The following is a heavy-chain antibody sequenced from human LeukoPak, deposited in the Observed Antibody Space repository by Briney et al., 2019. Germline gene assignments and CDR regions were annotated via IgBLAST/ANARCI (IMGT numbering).Heavy chain of an antibody. J-gene: IGHJ6*03. CDR1: GGTFSDYA. D-gene: IGHD3-9*01. CDR3: ARVKYDILTGYYRYYMDV. CDR2: IIPIFGTA. Sequence: ASVKVSCKASGGTFSDYALNWVRQAPGQGLEWMGGIIPIFGTANYAQKFQGRVTITADESTSTAYMELSSLRSEDTAVYYCARVKYDILTGYYRYYMDVWGKGTTVTISS. V-gene: IGHV1-69*13.